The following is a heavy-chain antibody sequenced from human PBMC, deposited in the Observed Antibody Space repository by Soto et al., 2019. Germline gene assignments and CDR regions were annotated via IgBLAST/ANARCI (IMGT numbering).Heavy chain of an antibody. Sequence: HPGGSMRLSCSASGFTFSAFAMSWVRQAPGKGLEWVSTISEGGGTPFYADSVKGRFTISRDNSKNTLHLQMTTLRAEDTAVYFCAKRNKYYFDSWGQGSLVTVSS. CDR2: ISEGGGTP. CDR3: AKRNKYYFDS. CDR1: GFTFSAFA. J-gene: IGHJ4*02. V-gene: IGHV3-23*01.